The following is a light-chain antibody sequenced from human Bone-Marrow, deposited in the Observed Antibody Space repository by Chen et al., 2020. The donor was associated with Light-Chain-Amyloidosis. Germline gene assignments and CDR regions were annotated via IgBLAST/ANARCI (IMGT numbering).Light chain of an antibody. Sequence: QSVLTQPPSVSGAPGQRVTISCTGSSSNIGAGYDVHWYQQLPGTAPKLLIYGNNNRPSGVPHRFSGSKSGTSASLTISRVEAGDEADYYCQVWDRSSDRPVFGGGTKLTVL. V-gene: IGLV1-40*01. CDR1: SSNIGAGYD. CDR3: QVWDRSSDRPV. J-gene: IGLJ3*02. CDR2: GNN.